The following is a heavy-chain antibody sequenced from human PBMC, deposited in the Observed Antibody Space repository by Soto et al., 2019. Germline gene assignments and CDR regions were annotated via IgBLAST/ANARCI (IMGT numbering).Heavy chain of an antibody. D-gene: IGHD6-13*01. J-gene: IGHJ5*02. CDR1: GGSISSGGYY. V-gene: IGHV4-31*03. CDR2: IYYSGST. CDR3: ARVTWQQLALSWFDP. Sequence: QVQLQESGPGLVKPSQTLSLTCTVSGGSISSGGYYWSWIRQHPGKGLEWIGYIYYSGSTYYNPSLKSRVTISVVTSKIQFCLKLSSVTAADTAVYYCARVTWQQLALSWFDPWGQGTLVTVSS.